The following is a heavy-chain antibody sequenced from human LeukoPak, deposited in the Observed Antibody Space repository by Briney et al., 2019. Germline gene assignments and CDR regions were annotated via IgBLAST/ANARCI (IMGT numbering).Heavy chain of an antibody. V-gene: IGHV3-7*01. D-gene: IGHD3-10*01. CDR1: GFTFSSYS. CDR2: INLDGSTI. J-gene: IGHJ4*02. Sequence: GGSLRLSCAASGFTFSSYSMNWVRPAPGKGLEWVANINLDGSTIYYVDSVKGRFTISRDNAQKSLYLQMNSLRVEDTAVYYCARDETGGYFENWGQGILVTVSS. CDR3: ARDETGGYFEN.